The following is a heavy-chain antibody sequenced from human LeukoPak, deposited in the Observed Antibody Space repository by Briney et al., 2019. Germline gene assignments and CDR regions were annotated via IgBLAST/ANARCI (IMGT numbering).Heavy chain of an antibody. CDR3: AREVGRGHTFGSNY. J-gene: IGHJ4*02. Sequence: SETLSLTCTVSGGSVSINSYYWGWIRQPPGKGLEWIGNIYYSGITYYNPSLKSRVTISVDTSKNQFSLKLSSVTAADTAVYYCAREVGRGHTFGSNYWGQGTPVTVSS. V-gene: IGHV4-39*02. CDR2: IYYSGIT. D-gene: IGHD5-18*01. CDR1: GGSVSINSYY.